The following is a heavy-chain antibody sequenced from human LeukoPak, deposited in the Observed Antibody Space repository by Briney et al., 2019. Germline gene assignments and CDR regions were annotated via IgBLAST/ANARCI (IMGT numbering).Heavy chain of an antibody. V-gene: IGHV1-18*01. J-gene: IGHJ4*02. D-gene: IGHD2-15*01. CDR3: ARVVTPTDQFDY. CDR2: IRGHNGNA. CDR1: GYSFTSFA. Sequence: ASVKVSCKASGYSFTSFAISWVRQAPGQGLEWMGWIRGHNGNADYVQKFHGRATMTIDTSTTTAYMELRSLRSDDTAVYYSARVVTPTDQFDYWGQGTLVTVSA.